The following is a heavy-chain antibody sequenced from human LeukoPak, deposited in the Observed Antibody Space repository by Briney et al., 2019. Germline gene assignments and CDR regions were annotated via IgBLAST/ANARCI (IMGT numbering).Heavy chain of an antibody. J-gene: IGHJ4*02. CDR2: INPNSGGT. Sequence: ASVKVSCKASGYTFTGYYMHWVRQAPGQGLEWMGRINPNSGGTNYAQKFQGRVTMTRDTSISTAYMELSRLRSDDTAVYYCARDRDEYNRNDAWDYWGQGTLVTISS. V-gene: IGHV1-2*06. CDR1: GYTFTGYY. D-gene: IGHD1-1*01. CDR3: ARDRDEYNRNDAWDY.